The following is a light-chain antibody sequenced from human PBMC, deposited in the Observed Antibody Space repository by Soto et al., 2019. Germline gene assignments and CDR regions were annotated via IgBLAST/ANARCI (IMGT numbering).Light chain of an antibody. V-gene: IGKV1-5*01. CDR1: QSISNG. J-gene: IGKJ1*01. CDR3: QQYNSYS. CDR2: PSS. Sequence: IQLTQSPSTLPASVGDRVTLTCRASQSISNGLAWYQQKPGTAPKLLIYPSSILETAVPSRFSVNGSGTEFTLTISSLQPGDFATYYCQQYNSYSFGQVSRVEIK.